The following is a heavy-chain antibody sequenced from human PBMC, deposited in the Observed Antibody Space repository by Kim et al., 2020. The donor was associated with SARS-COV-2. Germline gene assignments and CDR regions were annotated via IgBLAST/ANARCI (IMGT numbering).Heavy chain of an antibody. J-gene: IGHJ6*02. V-gene: IGHV1-18*01. D-gene: IGHD3-10*01. Sequence: AQKRQGRVTMTTDTSTSTAYMELRSLRSGDTAVYYCARYYYGSGGMDVWGQGTTVTVSS. CDR3: ARYYYGSGGMDV.